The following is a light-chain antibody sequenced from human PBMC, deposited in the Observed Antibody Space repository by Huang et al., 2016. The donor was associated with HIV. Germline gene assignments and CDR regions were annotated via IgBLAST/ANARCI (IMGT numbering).Light chain of an antibody. Sequence: EIVLTQSPVTLSLSPGERATLSCRASQNFGDYLSWYQLRPGQAPRLLIFDTSNRATGIPARFSGSGSGTDFTLTISSLEPEDFAVYYCQQRSNWPPRGTFGGGSRVDIK. CDR1: QNFGDY. V-gene: IGKV3-11*01. J-gene: IGKJ4*01. CDR2: DTS. CDR3: QQRSNWPPRGT.